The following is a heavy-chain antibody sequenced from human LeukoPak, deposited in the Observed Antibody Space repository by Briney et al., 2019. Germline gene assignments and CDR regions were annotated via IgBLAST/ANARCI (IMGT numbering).Heavy chain of an antibody. CDR2: ISYDSYNI. V-gene: IGHV3-30-3*01. D-gene: IGHD6-13*01. CDR3: ARGYRVPSGYDH. J-gene: IGHJ4*02. CDR1: GFTFGNYA. Sequence: PGGSLRLSCAASGFTFGNYAFHWVRQSPGKGLEWVASISYDSYNIYYEESVKGRFTLSRDNSENTLYLQMNSLRLDDTAIYYCARGYRVPSGYDHWGQGTPVTVSS.